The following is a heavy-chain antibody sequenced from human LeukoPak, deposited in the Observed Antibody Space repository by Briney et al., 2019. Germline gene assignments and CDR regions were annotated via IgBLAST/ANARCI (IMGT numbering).Heavy chain of an antibody. D-gene: IGHD3-10*01. Sequence: SETLSLTCTVPGGSISNYYWSWIRRPPGKGLEWIGYIYYSGSTIYNPSLKSRVTITVDTSKNQFSLKLSSVTAADTAVYYCARNDGSGTYYNVAFDIWGQGTMVTVSS. CDR2: IYYSGST. J-gene: IGHJ3*02. V-gene: IGHV4-59*01. CDR1: GGSISNYY. CDR3: ARNDGSGTYYNVAFDI.